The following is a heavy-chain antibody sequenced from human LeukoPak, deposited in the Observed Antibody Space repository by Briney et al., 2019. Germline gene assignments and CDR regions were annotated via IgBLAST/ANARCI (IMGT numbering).Heavy chain of an antibody. J-gene: IGHJ4*02. CDR2: ISYDGSNR. CDR1: GFTFSNNG. CDR3: AKGYYRGDY. Sequence: PGGSLRLSCVASGFTFSNNGMHWVRQAPGKGLEWVAVISYDGSNRYYADSVKGRFTISRDNSKNTLYLQMNSLRVEDTAVYYCAKGYYRGDYWGQGTLVTVSS. V-gene: IGHV3-30*18. D-gene: IGHD4-11*01.